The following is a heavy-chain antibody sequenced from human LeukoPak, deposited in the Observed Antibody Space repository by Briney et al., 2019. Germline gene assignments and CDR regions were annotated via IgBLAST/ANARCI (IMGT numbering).Heavy chain of an antibody. J-gene: IGHJ5*02. CDR1: GFTFSSYG. CDR2: ISYDGSNK. Sequence: GRSLRPSCAASGFTFSSYGMHWVRQAPGKGLEWVAVISYDGSNKYYADSVKGRFTISRDNSKNTLYLQMNSLRAEDTAVYYCAKELRGYSYGLRNNWFDPWGQGTLVTVSS. V-gene: IGHV3-30*18. CDR3: AKELRGYSYGLRNNWFDP. D-gene: IGHD5-18*01.